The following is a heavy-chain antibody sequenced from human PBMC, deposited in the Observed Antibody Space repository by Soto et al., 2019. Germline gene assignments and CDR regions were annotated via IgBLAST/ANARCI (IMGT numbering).Heavy chain of an antibody. CDR1: GGSFSGYY. Sequence: QVQLQQWGAGPLRPLETLSLTCGVSGGSFSGYYWAWIRQSPVKGLEWIGEINDRGSINYNPSLKSRVSISVDTSKNHYSLNLRSVTAADTAVYYCARESHDILTGPPWDWYFDLWGRGTLVTVSS. CDR3: ARESHDILTGPPWDWYFDL. J-gene: IGHJ2*01. CDR2: INDRGSI. V-gene: IGHV4-34*01. D-gene: IGHD3-9*01.